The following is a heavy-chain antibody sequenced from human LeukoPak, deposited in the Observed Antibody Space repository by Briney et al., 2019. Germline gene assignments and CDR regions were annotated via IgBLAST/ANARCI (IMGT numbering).Heavy chain of an antibody. D-gene: IGHD6-6*01. CDR3: ARSIAARRNRFDP. J-gene: IGHJ5*02. CDR2: INHSGST. V-gene: IGHV4-34*01. Sequence: SETLSLTCAVYGGSFSGYYWSWIRQPPGKGLEWIGEINHSGSTNYNPSLKSRVTISVDTSKNQFSLKLSSVTAADTAVYYCARSIAARRNRFDPWGQGTLVTVSS. CDR1: GGSFSGYY.